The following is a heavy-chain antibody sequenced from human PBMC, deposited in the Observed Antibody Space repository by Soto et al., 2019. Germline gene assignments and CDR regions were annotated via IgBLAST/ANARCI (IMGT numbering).Heavy chain of an antibody. V-gene: IGHV4-34*01. Sequence: QVQLQQWGAGLLKPSETLSLTCAVYGGSFSGYYWCWIRQPPVKGLEWIGEINHSGSTNDKPPLKSRVPISVDTSKNQFSLKLSSVTAADTAVYYCARGGYSSGWYPRYYGMDVWGQGTTVTVSS. J-gene: IGHJ6*02. CDR1: GGSFSGYY. D-gene: IGHD6-19*01. CDR2: INHSGST. CDR3: ARGGYSSGWYPRYYGMDV.